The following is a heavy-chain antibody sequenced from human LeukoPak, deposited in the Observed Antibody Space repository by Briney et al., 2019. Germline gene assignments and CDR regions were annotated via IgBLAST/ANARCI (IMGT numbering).Heavy chain of an antibody. D-gene: IGHD3-22*01. V-gene: IGHV4-59*12. CDR3: ARGLSWYYDSSGYPTSWYFDL. CDR2: IYYSGST. Sequence: SETLSLTCTVSGGSMSPYHWGWIRQPPGKGLEWTGYIYYSGSTNYNPSLKSRVTISVDTSKNQFSLKLSSVTAADTAVYYCARGLSWYYDSSGYPTSWYFDLWGRGTLVTVSS. J-gene: IGHJ2*01. CDR1: GGSMSPYH.